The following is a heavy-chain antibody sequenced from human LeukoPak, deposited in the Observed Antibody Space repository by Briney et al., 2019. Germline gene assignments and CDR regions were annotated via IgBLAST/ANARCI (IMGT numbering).Heavy chain of an antibody. D-gene: IGHD3-3*01. V-gene: IGHV1-18*01. J-gene: IGHJ5*02. CDR2: ISAYNGNT. CDR1: GYTFADYG. Sequence: ASVNVSCKASGYTFADYGISWVRQAPGQGLEWMGWISAYNGNTNYAQKFQGRVTMTTDTSTSTVYMELRSLRSDDTAVYYCARAYYDFWTGYLNWFDPWGQGTLVTVSS. CDR3: ARAYYDFWTGYLNWFDP.